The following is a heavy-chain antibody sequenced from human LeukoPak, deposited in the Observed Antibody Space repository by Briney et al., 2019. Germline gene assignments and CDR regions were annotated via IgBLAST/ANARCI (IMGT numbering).Heavy chain of an antibody. CDR1: GGSISSTSYY. V-gene: IGHV4-39*07. CDR2: IYYSGST. J-gene: IGHJ5*02. Sequence: SETMSPTCPVSGGSISSTSYYWGWIRQPPGKGLEWIGNIYYSGSTYYNPSLKSRVTISVDTSKHQFSLKLSSVTAADTAVYYCATLTTPGWFNPWGQGTLVTVSS. D-gene: IGHD1-1*01. CDR3: ATLTTPGWFNP.